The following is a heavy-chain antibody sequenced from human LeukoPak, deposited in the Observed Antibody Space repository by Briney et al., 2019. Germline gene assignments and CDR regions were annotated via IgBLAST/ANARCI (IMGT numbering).Heavy chain of an antibody. CDR3: AHLPSSGTGIVDY. D-gene: IGHD3-10*01. CDR2: ISRRSTYI. CDR1: GFTFSSYT. V-gene: IGHV3-21*01. J-gene: IGHJ4*02. Sequence: GGSLRLSCTASGFTFSSYTMNWVRQAPGKGLEWVSSISRRSTYIYYADSVKGRFTISRDNAKNSLYLQMNSLRAEDTAVYYCAHLPSSGTGIVDYWGQGTLVTVSS.